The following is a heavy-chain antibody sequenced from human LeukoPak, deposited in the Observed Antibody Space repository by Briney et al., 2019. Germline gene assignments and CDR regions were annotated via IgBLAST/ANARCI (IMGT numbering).Heavy chain of an antibody. D-gene: IGHD2-21*01. CDR1: GDSITSSINTYW. Sequence: SETLSLTWTVSGDSITSSINTYWWSWIRQPPGRGLEWIGYIYHTGTTKYNPSLGGRVTISVATSKNQVSLKLSSVTAADTAVYYCSRDRVVISQNKYYYYGRDVWGQGTTVTVSS. V-gene: IGHV4-61*01. J-gene: IGHJ6*02. CDR3: SRDRVVISQNKYYYYGRDV. CDR2: IYHTGTT.